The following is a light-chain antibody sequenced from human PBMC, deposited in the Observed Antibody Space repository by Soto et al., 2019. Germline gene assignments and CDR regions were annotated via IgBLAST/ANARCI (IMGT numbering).Light chain of an antibody. CDR3: QQSYIIPRA. J-gene: IGKJ1*01. CDR2: AAS. Sequence: DIYMTQSPSCLSASVGDRVTITCRASQTIGSYVNWYQQKPGKAPKLLIYAASSLHSGVPSRFTGSGYGTDFTLTISSLQPEDFATYYCQQSYIIPRAFGQGTTMEIK. CDR1: QTIGSY. V-gene: IGKV1-39*01.